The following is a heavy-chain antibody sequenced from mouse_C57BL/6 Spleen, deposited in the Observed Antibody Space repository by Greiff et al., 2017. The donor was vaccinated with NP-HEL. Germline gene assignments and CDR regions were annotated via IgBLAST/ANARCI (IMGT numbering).Heavy chain of an antibody. J-gene: IGHJ1*03. CDR3: ARVLTAVGFDV. D-gene: IGHD1-1*01. CDR1: GYAFSSYW. CDR2: IYPGAGDT. Sequence: QVQLQQSGAELVKPGASVKISCKASGYAFSSYWMNWVKQRPGKGLEWIGQIYPGAGDTNYNGKFKGKATLTADKSSSTAYMQLSSLTSEDSAVYFCARVLTAVGFDVWGTGTTVTVSS. V-gene: IGHV1-80*01.